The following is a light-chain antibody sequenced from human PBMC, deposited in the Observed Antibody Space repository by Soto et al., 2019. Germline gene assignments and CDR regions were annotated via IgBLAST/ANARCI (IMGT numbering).Light chain of an antibody. Sequence: EIVLTQSPGTLSLSPGERATLSCRASQSVSNNYLAWYQQKPGQAPSLLIYGASNRATGIPDRLSGSGSGTDFTLTISRLEPEDSAVYYCQQYGSSGTFGQGTKVDIK. V-gene: IGKV3-20*01. CDR3: QQYGSSGT. CDR1: QSVSNNY. CDR2: GAS. J-gene: IGKJ1*01.